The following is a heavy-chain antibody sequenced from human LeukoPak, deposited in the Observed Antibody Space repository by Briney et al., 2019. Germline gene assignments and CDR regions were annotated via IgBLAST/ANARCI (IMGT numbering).Heavy chain of an antibody. CDR3: ARMVIAASFDY. CDR1: GFTFSSYA. CDR2: ISYDGSNK. V-gene: IGHV3-30-3*01. D-gene: IGHD6-6*01. Sequence: GGSLRLSCAASGFTFSSYAMHWVRQAPGKGLEWVAVISYDGSNKYYADSVKGRFTISRDNSKNTLCLQMNSLRAEDTAVYYCARMVIAASFDYWGQGTLVTVSS. J-gene: IGHJ4*02.